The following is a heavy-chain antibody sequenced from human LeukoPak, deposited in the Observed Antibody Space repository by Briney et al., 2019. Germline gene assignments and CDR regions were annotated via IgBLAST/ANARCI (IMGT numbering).Heavy chain of an antibody. CDR1: GYTFTSYD. CDR2: MNPNSGNT. Sequence: ASVKVSCKASGYTFTSYDINWVRQATGQGLEWMGWMNPNSGNTDYAQKFQGRVTMTRDTSISTAYMELSGLRSEDTAVYYFGRAHRKTYSSSWYGLHYWGQGTLVTVSS. V-gene: IGHV1-8*01. D-gene: IGHD6-13*01. J-gene: IGHJ4*02. CDR3: GRAHRKTYSSSWYGLHY.